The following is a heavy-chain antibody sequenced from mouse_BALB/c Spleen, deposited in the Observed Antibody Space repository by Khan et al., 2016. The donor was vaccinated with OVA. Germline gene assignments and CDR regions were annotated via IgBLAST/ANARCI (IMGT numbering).Heavy chain of an antibody. CDR2: ISYSGNT. CDR1: GYSITSDYA. V-gene: IGHV3-2*02. D-gene: IGHD1-1*01. Sequence: VQLQESGPGLVKPSQSLSLTCTVTGYSITSDYAWYWIRQFPGNKLEWMGFISYSGNTKYNPSLKSRFSITRDTSTNQFFLQLNSVTTEDTATYYCARVYGGDFDYWGQGTSLTVSS. CDR3: ARVYGGDFDY. J-gene: IGHJ2*02.